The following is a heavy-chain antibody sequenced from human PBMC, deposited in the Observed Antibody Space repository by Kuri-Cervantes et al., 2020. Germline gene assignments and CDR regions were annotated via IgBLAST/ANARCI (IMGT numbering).Heavy chain of an antibody. CDR3: ARRLRGHYFDY. D-gene: IGHD4-17*01. CDR1: GFSLSTSGVG. CDR2: ICRDDDK. Sequence: SGPTLVKPTQTLTLTCTFSGFSLSTSGVGVGWIRQPPGKALEWLALICRDDDKRYSPSLKSRLTITKDTSKNQVVLTMTNMDPVDTATYYCARRLRGHYFDYWGQGTLVTVSS. J-gene: IGHJ4*02. V-gene: IGHV2-5*02.